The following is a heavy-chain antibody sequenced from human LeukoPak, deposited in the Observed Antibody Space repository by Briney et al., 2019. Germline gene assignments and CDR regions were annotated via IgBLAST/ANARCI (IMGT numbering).Heavy chain of an antibody. J-gene: IGHJ2*01. CDR2: IYYSGST. Sequence: SETLSLTCTVSGGSISTYYWSWTRQPPGKGLEWIGYIYYSGSTDYNPSLKSRVTISVDTSKNQFSLKLSSVTAADTAVYYCARHDYGSGSYYNVWYFDLWGRGTLVTVSS. V-gene: IGHV4-59*08. CDR3: ARHDYGSGSYYNVWYFDL. CDR1: GGSISTYY. D-gene: IGHD3-10*01.